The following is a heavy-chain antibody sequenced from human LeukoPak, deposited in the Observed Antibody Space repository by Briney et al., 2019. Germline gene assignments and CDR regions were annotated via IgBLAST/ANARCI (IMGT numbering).Heavy chain of an antibody. Sequence: SVKVSCKASGGTFSSYTISGVRQAPGQGLEGMGRIILILGIANYAQKYQGRVTITADKSTSTAYMELSSLRSEDTAVYYCATLQGSMGFDYWGQGTLVTVSS. CDR2: IILILGIA. CDR1: GGTFSSYT. D-gene: IGHD5-24*01. J-gene: IGHJ4*02. CDR3: ATLQGSMGFDY. V-gene: IGHV1-69*02.